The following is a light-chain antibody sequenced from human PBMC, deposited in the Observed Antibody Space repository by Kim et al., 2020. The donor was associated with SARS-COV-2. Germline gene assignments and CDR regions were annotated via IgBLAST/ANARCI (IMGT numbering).Light chain of an antibody. CDR3: QSYDNNNHVV. Sequence: NFMLTQPHSVSESPGETVIISCTRSSGFIATNYVQWYQQRPGSAPISVIYENKERAPGVPDRFSGSVDSSSNAASLTISGLMTEDEADYYCQSYDNNNHVVFGGGTRLTVL. J-gene: IGLJ2*01. V-gene: IGLV6-57*04. CDR1: SGFIATNY. CDR2: ENK.